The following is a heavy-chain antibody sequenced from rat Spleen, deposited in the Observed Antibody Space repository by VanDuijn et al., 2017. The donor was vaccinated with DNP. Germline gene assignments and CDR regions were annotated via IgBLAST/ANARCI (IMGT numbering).Heavy chain of an antibody. J-gene: IGHJ2*01. CDR1: GFTFSDYY. V-gene: IGHV5-20*01. D-gene: IGHD1-2*01. CDR2: IRYDGGST. Sequence: EVQLVESGGGLVQPGRSLKLSCAASGFTFSDYYMAWVRQAPTKGLEWVAYIRYDGGSTYYGDSVKGRCTISRDNAKSTLYLQMDSLRSEDTATYFCVREVYYYFDNWGQGVMVTVSS. CDR3: VREVYYYFDN.